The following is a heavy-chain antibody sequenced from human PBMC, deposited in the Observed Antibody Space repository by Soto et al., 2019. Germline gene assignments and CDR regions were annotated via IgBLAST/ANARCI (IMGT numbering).Heavy chain of an antibody. Sequence: SETLSLTCTVSGGSISSSYWSWIRQPAGEGLEWIGRIYTSGSTSFNPSLESRVAMSVDTSKNHFSLNLSSVTAADMAVYYCAREGSYSAYNFAHGIQLWSFDFWGQGALVTVSS. J-gene: IGHJ4*02. CDR3: AREGSYSAYNFAHGIQLWSFDF. CDR2: IYTSGST. D-gene: IGHD5-12*01. V-gene: IGHV4-4*07. CDR1: GGSISSSY.